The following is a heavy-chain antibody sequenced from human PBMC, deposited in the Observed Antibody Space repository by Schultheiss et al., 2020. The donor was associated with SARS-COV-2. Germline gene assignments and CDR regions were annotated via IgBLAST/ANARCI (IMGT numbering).Heavy chain of an antibody. D-gene: IGHD5-12*01. Sequence: SETLSLTCTVSGGSIGSSDYYWSWIRQHPGKGLEWIGYIYYSGNTYYNPSLKSLVTISVDTSKNQFSLKLSSVTAADTAVYYCARMSYNGYYNWFAPWGQGTLVTVSS. CDR3: ARMSYNGYYNWFAP. J-gene: IGHJ5*02. CDR2: IYYSGNT. V-gene: IGHV4-31*01. CDR1: GGSIGSSDYY.